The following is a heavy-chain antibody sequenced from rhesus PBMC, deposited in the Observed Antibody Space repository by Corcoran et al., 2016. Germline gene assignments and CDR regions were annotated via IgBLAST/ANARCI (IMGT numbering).Heavy chain of an antibody. V-gene: IGHV2-95*01. D-gene: IGHD5-30*01. CDR2: IYWNDSK. J-gene: IGHJ4*01. CDR3: ARALRGYSGYSSGTFGY. CDR1: GFSISTSGTG. Sequence: QVTLKESGPALVKPTQTLTLTCTFSGFSISTSGTGVGWIRQPPWKALEWLASIYWNDSKYYSTSLKSRLTISKDTSKNQVVLTMTNMDPVDTATYYCARALRGYSGYSSGTFGYWGQGVLVTVSS.